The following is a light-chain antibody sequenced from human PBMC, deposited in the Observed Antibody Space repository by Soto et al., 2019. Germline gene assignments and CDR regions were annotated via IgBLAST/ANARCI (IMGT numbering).Light chain of an antibody. CDR3: QQYESTPPT. CDR2: WAS. J-gene: IGKJ2*01. Sequence: DIVMTQSPDSLAVSLGERATINCKSSQSVLYSSHNKNYLSWYKQRPGQPPKLLIYWASTRESGVPDRFSGSVSGTDFTLTITSLQAEDVAVYYCQQYESTPPTFGQGTKLEIK. CDR1: QSVLYSSHNKNY. V-gene: IGKV4-1*01.